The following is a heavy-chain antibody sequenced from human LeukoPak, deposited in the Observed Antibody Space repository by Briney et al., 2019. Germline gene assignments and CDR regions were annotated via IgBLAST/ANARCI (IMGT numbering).Heavy chain of an antibody. CDR1: GFTFSSYW. D-gene: IGHD3-10*01. CDR3: ARDLVFLVIGHYFDH. Sequence: GGSLRLSCAASGFTFSSYWMSWVRQAPGKGLEWVANIKQDGSEKYYVDSAKGRFTISRDNAKNSLYLQMNSLRAEDTAVYYCARDLVFLVIGHYFDHWGQGTLVTVSS. CDR2: IKQDGSEK. J-gene: IGHJ4*02. V-gene: IGHV3-7*01.